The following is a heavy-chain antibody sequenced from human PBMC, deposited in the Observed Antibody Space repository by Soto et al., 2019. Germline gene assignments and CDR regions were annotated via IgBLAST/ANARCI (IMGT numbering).Heavy chain of an antibody. Sequence: GGSLRLSCAASGFTFSSYAMSWVRQAPGKGLEWVSAISGSGGSTYYADSVKGRFTISRDNSKNTLYLQMNSLRAEDTAVYYCAKDREQWLVPQAHWFDPWGQGTLVTVSS. CDR3: AKDREQWLVPQAHWFDP. J-gene: IGHJ5*02. V-gene: IGHV3-23*01. CDR2: ISGSGGST. CDR1: GFTFSSYA. D-gene: IGHD6-19*01.